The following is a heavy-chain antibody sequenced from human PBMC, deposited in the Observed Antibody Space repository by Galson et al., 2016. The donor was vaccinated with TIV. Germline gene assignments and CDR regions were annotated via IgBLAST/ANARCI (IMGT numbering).Heavy chain of an antibody. J-gene: IGHJ3*02. Sequence: SLRLSCAASGFTFSSYSMNWVRQAPGKGLAWVSCISTSSSYRYCADSVKGRFTVSRDNAKNSLYLQMNSLTAEDTAVYFCVRDYTAYDSSGDGFDIWGQGTMVTVSS. CDR3: VRDYTAYDSSGDGFDI. V-gene: IGHV3-21*01. D-gene: IGHD3-22*01. CDR2: ISTSSSYR. CDR1: GFTFSSYS.